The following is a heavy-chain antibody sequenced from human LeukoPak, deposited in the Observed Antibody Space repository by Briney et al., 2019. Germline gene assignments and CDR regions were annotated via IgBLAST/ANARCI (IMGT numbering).Heavy chain of an antibody. D-gene: IGHD6-6*01. CDR3: AKSGHSTSSWFDP. Sequence: GGSLRLSCAASGFTFSSYSMNWVRQAPGKGLEWVSAVTGGSGGTYYADSVKGRFTISRDDSKSTLYLQMNSLRVEDTAVYYCAKSGHSTSSWFDPWGQGTLVIVSS. V-gene: IGHV3-23*01. CDR1: GFTFSSYS. CDR2: VTGGSGGT. J-gene: IGHJ5*02.